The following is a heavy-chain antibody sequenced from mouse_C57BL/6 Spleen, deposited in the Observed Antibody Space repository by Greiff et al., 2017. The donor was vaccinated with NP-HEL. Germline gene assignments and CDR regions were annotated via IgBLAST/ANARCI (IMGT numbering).Heavy chain of an antibody. D-gene: IGHD1-1*01. J-gene: IGHJ2*01. Sequence: QVQLQQSGAELVMPGASVKLSCKASGYTFTSYWMHWVKQRPGQGLEWIGEIDPSDSYTNYNQKFKGKSTLTVDKSSSTAYMQLSSLTSEDSAVYYCARSYYYGSSYYFDDWGQGTTLTVSS. CDR2: IDPSDSYT. CDR1: GYTFTSYW. V-gene: IGHV1-69*01. CDR3: ARSYYYGSSYYFDD.